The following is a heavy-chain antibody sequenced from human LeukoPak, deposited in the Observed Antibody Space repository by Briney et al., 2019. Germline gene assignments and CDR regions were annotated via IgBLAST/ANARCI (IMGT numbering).Heavy chain of an antibody. D-gene: IGHD6-6*01. CDR1: GFTFSSYA. CDR3: AKPHEYSSYRAEYFQH. J-gene: IGHJ1*01. CDR2: ISGSGGST. Sequence: GGSLRLSCAASGFTFSSYAMSWVRQAPGKGLEWVSAISGSGGSTYYADSVKGRFTISRDNSKNTLYLQMNSLRAEDTAVYYCAKPHEYSSYRAEYFQHWGQGTLVTVSS. V-gene: IGHV3-23*01.